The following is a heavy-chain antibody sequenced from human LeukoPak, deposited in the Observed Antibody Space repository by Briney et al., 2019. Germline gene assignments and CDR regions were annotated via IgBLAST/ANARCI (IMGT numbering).Heavy chain of an antibody. V-gene: IGHV4-4*07. CDR2: SYTSGTT. Sequence: SETLSLTCTVSGGSMNPYTWTWIRQPAGKGLEWIGRSYTSGTTNYNRSLESRVTMSVDTSKNQFSLKLTSVTVADTAVYYCARGNNWNDHDAFDIWGPGTTVTVSS. J-gene: IGHJ3*02. CDR1: GGSMNPYT. CDR3: ARGNNWNDHDAFDI. D-gene: IGHD1-1*01.